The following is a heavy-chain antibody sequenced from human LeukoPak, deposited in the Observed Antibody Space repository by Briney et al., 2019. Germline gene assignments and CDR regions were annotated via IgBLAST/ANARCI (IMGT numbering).Heavy chain of an antibody. V-gene: IGHV4-59*01. D-gene: IGHD5-18*01. Sequence: SETLSLTCTVSGGSIRRYYWSWIRQPPGKGLEWIGYIYYSGSTNYNPSLKSRVTISVDTSKNQFSLKLSSVTAADTAVYYCARDPRYSYGYTPFDYWGQGTLVTVSS. J-gene: IGHJ4*02. CDR2: IYYSGST. CDR1: GGSIRRYY. CDR3: ARDPRYSYGYTPFDY.